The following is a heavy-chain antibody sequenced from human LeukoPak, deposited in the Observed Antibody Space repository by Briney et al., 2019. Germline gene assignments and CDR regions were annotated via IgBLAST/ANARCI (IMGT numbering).Heavy chain of an antibody. Sequence: ASVKVSCKASGGTFSSYAISWVRQAPGQGIEWMGGISTISGKANYAEKLQGRVTISTDESTRTAYMELSSLRSEDTAVYYRARSYGDYDHYYYYYMDVWGKGTTVTVSS. V-gene: IGHV1-69*05. J-gene: IGHJ6*03. D-gene: IGHD4-17*01. CDR3: ARSYGDYDHYYYYYMDV. CDR2: ISTISGKA. CDR1: GGTFSSYA.